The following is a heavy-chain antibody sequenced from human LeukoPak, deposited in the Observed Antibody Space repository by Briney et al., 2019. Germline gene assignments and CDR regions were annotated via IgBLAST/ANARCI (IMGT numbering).Heavy chain of an antibody. V-gene: IGHV3-7*01. CDR1: GFTFSSYW. J-gene: IGHJ6*03. Sequence: GGSLRLSCAASGFTFSSYWMSWVRQAPGKGLEWAANIKQDGSEKYYVDSVKGRFTISRDNAKNSLYLQMNSLRAEDTAVYYCARVRGTWYYYYMDVWGKGTTVTVSS. CDR3: ARVRGTWYYYYMDV. D-gene: IGHD1-7*01. CDR2: IKQDGSEK.